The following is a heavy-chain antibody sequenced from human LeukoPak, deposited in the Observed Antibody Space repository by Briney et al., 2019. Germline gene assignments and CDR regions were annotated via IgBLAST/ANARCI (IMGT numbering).Heavy chain of an antibody. CDR2: INPSGGGT. V-gene: IGHV1-46*01. CDR1: GYPFTAYY. J-gene: IGHJ3*02. CDR3: ARDGISRYGAFDI. D-gene: IGHD5-18*01. Sequence: GASVKVSCKAFGYPFTAYYMYWVRQAPGQGPEWMGIINPSGGGTSYAQKFQGRVTMTRDMSTNTVYMELSSLRSDDTAVYYCARDGISRYGAFDIWGHGAMITVSS.